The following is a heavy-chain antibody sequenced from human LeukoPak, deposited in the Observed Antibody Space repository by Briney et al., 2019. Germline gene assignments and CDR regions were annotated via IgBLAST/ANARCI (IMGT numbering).Heavy chain of an antibody. D-gene: IGHD2-2*01. CDR1: GLTFGKYL. CDR3: EKWGGTETIGTSWYGHLDH. CDR2: LGGGDDIT. V-gene: IGHV3-23*01. Sequence: GGSLRLTCTTSGLTFGKYLMTWFRQAPGDGLESVSSLGGGDDITFYADSVMSRFRISRDDSKNTVFLQISSLRVEDTARYDCEKWGGTETIGTSWYGHLDHWGQGTQVIVSS. J-gene: IGHJ4*02.